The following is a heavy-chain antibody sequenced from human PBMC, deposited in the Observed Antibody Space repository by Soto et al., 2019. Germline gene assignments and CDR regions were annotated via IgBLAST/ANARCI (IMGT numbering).Heavy chain of an antibody. D-gene: IGHD5-18*01. Sequence: PSETLSLTCTVSGGSISGYYWSWIRQPPGKGLEWIGYIYYSGSTNYNPSLKSRVTISVDTSKNQFSLKLSSVTAADTAVYYCARDNGYSYGYTLDHGGQGTLVTVSS. CDR1: GGSISGYY. CDR2: IYYSGST. J-gene: IGHJ4*02. CDR3: ARDNGYSYGYTLDH. V-gene: IGHV4-59*01.